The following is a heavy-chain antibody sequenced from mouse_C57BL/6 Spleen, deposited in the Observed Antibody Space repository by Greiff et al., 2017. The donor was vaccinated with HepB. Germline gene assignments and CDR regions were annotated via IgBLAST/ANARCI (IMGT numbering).Heavy chain of an antibody. CDR1: GYTFTSYW. Sequence: VKLQQPGTELVKPGASVKLSCKASGYTFTSYWMHWVKQRPGQGLEWIGNINPSNGGTNYNEKFKSKATLTVDKSSSTAYMQLSSLTSEDSAVYYCARGPLYYYGSSFYWYFDVWGTGTTVTVSS. CDR2: INPSNGGT. J-gene: IGHJ1*03. D-gene: IGHD1-1*01. CDR3: ARGPLYYYGSSFYWYFDV. V-gene: IGHV1-53*01.